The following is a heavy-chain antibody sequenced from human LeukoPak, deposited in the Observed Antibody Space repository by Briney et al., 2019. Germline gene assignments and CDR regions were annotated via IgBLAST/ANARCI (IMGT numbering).Heavy chain of an antibody. CDR1: GFTFGNAW. V-gene: IGHV3-15*01. CDR3: VTGIAVAAF. Sequence: GGSLRLSCAASGFTFGNAWMSWVRQTPGKGLEWVGRIKRKIDGETTDYTAPVKGRFTVSRDDSKNTLYLQMNSLKTEDTAVYYCVTGIAVAAFWGQGTLVTVSS. CDR2: IKRKIDGETT. J-gene: IGHJ4*02. D-gene: IGHD6-19*01.